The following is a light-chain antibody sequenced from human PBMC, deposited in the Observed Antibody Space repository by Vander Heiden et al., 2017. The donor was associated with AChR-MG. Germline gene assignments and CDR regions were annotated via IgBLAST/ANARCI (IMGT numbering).Light chain of an antibody. Sequence: ELVLTQSPGTLSLSPGERATLSCRASHSVSSSYLAWYHQKPGQTPRLLIYGVSTRATGIPDRFSGSGSGTDFTLTISRLEPEDSAVYYCHQYDTSPWTFGQGTKVEIK. CDR2: GVS. CDR3: HQYDTSPWT. CDR1: HSVSSSY. J-gene: IGKJ1*01. V-gene: IGKV3-20*01.